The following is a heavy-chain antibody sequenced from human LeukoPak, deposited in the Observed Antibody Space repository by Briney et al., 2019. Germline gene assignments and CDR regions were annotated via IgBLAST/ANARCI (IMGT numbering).Heavy chain of an antibody. CDR2: INHSGST. D-gene: IGHD6-13*01. V-gene: IGHV4-34*01. CDR3: ARGTRRWEYIAAAGKRSNWFDP. Sequence: SETLSLTCAVYGGSFSGYYWSWIRQPPGKGLEWIGEINHSGSTNYNPSLKSQVTISVDTSKNQFSLKLSSVTAADTAVYYCARGTRRWEYIAAAGKRSNWFDPWGQGTLVTVSS. J-gene: IGHJ5*02. CDR1: GGSFSGYY.